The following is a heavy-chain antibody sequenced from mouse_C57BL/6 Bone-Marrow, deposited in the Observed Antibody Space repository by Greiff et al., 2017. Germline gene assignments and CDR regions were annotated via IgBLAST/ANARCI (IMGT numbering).Heavy chain of an antibody. CDR1: GFTFSDFY. CDR3: ARETFYYGNSYAMDY. J-gene: IGHJ4*01. D-gene: IGHD2-1*01. CDR2: SRNKANDYTT. V-gene: IGHV7-1*01. Sequence: EVQRVESGGGFVQSGRSLRLSCATSGFTFSDFYMEWVRQAPGKGLEWIAASRNKANDYTTEYSASVKGRFIVSRDTSQSILYLQMNALRAEDTAIYYCARETFYYGNSYAMDYWGQGTSVTVSS.